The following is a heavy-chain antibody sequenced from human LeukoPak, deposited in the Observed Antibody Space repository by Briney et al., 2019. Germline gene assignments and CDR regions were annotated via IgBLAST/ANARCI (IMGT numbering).Heavy chain of an antibody. D-gene: IGHD3-22*01. CDR1: GFTFSSYA. V-gene: IGHV3-23*01. CDR3: ARGDSSGFYPRYFDY. CDR2: IGGSGGST. J-gene: IGHJ4*02. Sequence: GGSLRLSCAASGFTFSSYAMSWVRQAPGKGLEWVSAIGGSGGSTYYADSVKGRFTISRDNSKNTLYLQMNSLRAEDTAVYYCARGDSSGFYPRYFDYWGQGTLVTVSS.